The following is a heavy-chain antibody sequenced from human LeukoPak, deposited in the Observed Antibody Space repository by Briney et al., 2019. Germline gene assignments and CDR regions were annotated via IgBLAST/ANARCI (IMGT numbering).Heavy chain of an antibody. CDR3: ARSISGNYFDS. J-gene: IGHJ4*02. D-gene: IGHD1-26*01. CDR2: IYYSGST. CDR1: GGSISNYY. V-gene: IGHV4-59*01. Sequence: SETLSLTCTVSGGSISNYYWSWIRQPPGKGLEWIGYIYYSGSTHYNPSLKSRVAISVDTSKKQFSLRLSSVTAADTAVYYCARSISGNYFDSWGQGTLVTVSS.